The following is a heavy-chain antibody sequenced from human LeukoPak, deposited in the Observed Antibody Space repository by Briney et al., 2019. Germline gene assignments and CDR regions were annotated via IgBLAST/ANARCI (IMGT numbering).Heavy chain of an antibody. CDR2: VYSGGST. V-gene: IGHV3-66*01. CDR1: GFSLITYN. CDR3: ATADSGSYYSGFDY. Sequence: GGSLRLSCAASGFSLITYNMNWVRQAPGKGLEWVSVVYSGGSTHYADSVKGRFTISRDNSKNTLYLHMNSLRAEDTAVYYCATADSGSYYSGFDYWGQGTLVTVSS. D-gene: IGHD1-26*01. J-gene: IGHJ4*02.